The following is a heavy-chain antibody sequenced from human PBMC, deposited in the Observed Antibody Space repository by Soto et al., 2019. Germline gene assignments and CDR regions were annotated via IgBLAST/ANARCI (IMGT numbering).Heavy chain of an antibody. V-gene: IGHV3-23*01. CDR2: GGSGGSR. Sequence: DVQLLESGGGLVQWGGSLRLSCVTSGFTFSTYGMTWVRQAPGKGLEWVSYGGSGGSRYYAESVKGRFTISRDNSKYTLSLEMNSLRAEDTATYYCVKFRGRAYPYYYMDVWGKGTTVTVSS. J-gene: IGHJ6*03. D-gene: IGHD3-10*01. CDR3: VKFRGRAYPYYYMDV. CDR1: GFTFSTYG.